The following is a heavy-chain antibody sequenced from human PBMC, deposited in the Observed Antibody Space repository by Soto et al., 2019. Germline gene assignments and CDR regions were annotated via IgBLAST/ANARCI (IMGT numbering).Heavy chain of an antibody. CDR1: GFTFSSYS. Sequence: GGSLRLSCAASGFTFSSYSMNWVRQAPGKGLEWVSSISSSSSYIYYADSVKGRFTISRDNAKNSLYLQMNSLRAEDTAVYYCARDPHSGYDLGPDDAFDIWGQGTMVTVSS. CDR3: ARDPHSGYDLGPDDAFDI. V-gene: IGHV3-21*01. J-gene: IGHJ3*02. D-gene: IGHD5-12*01. CDR2: ISSSSSYI.